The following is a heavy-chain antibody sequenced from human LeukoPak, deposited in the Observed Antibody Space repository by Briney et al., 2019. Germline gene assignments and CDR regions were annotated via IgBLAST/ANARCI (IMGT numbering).Heavy chain of an antibody. D-gene: IGHD4-11*01. J-gene: IGHJ6*03. CDR2: INPSGGST. CDR1: GYTFTSYY. V-gene: IGHV1-46*01. CDR3: ARETHDYSNYGLDYYYYYYTDV. Sequence: ASVKVSCKVSGYTFTSYYMHWVRQAPGQGLEWMGIINPSGGSTSYAQKFQGRVTMTRDTSTSTVYMELSSLRSEDTAVYYCARETHDYSNYGLDYYYYYYTDVWGKGTTVTVSS.